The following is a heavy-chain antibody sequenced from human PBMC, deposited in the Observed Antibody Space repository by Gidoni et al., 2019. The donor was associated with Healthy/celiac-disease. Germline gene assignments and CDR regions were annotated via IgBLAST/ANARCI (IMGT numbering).Heavy chain of an antibody. J-gene: IGHJ6*02. CDR1: GGSISTGGYY. CDR2: IYDSGST. CDR3: AREAALLWFGELQTYYYYGMDV. D-gene: IGHD3-10*01. V-gene: IGHV4-31*03. Sequence: QVQLQESGPGLVKSSQTLSLTCTVSGGSISTGGYYWGWILQHPGKGLEWLGYIYDSGSTYYNPSLKSRVTISVDTSKNQFSLKLSSVTAADTAVYYCAREAALLWFGELQTYYYYGMDVWGQGTTVTVSS.